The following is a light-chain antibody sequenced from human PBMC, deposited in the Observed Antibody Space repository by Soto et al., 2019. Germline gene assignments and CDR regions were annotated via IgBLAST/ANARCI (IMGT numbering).Light chain of an antibody. CDR1: QTVTSNY. V-gene: IGKV3-20*01. CDR3: QQYGSSQTT. J-gene: IGKJ1*01. Sequence: EIVLTQSPGTLSLSPWERATLSCRASQTVTSNYVAWYQQTPGQAPRLLFFGASIRATGIPDRFSGSGSGTNFTLTISRLEPEDSAVYHCQQYGSSQTTFGQGTKVDIK. CDR2: GAS.